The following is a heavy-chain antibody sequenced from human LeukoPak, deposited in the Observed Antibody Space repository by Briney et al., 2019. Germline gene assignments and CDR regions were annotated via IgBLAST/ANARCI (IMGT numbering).Heavy chain of an antibody. D-gene: IGHD3-3*01. CDR2: ISGSGGST. V-gene: IGHV3-23*01. CDR1: GFTLSSYW. J-gene: IGHJ4*02. CDR3: AKDPHGNFWSGYYTDDY. Sequence: GGSLRLSCAASGFTLSSYWMSWVRQAPGKGLEWVSGISGSGGSTYYADSVKGQFLISRDNSKNTLYLRMTSLRADDTAVYYCAKDPHGNFWSGYYTDDYWGQGTLVTVSS.